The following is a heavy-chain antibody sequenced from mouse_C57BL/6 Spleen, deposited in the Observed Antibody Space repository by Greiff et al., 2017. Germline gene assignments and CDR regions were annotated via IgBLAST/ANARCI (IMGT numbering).Heavy chain of an antibody. Sequence: VKLVESGAELVRPGASVKLSCKASGYTFTDYYINWVKQRPGQGLEWIARIYPGSGNTYYNEKFKGKATLTAEKSSSTAYMQLSSLTSEDSAVYFCARTLYGGYAMDYWGQGTSVTVSS. D-gene: IGHD2-12*01. CDR2: IYPGSGNT. V-gene: IGHV1-76*01. J-gene: IGHJ4*01. CDR3: ARTLYGGYAMDY. CDR1: GYTFTDYY.